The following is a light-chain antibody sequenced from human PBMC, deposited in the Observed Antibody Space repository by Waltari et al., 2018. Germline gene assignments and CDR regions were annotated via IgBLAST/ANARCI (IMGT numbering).Light chain of an antibody. V-gene: IGKV3-15*01. CDR1: QRVGSN. CDR2: GAS. CDR3: QQYNDWPHT. J-gene: IGKJ3*01. Sequence: ETLLTQSPATLSVSPGNRDTLSCRASQRVGSNLAWYQQRPGQPPRLLIYGASTRAISVPDRFSGSGSGTQLTLTISSLQSEDFGIYYCQQYNDWPHTFGPGTKVDIK.